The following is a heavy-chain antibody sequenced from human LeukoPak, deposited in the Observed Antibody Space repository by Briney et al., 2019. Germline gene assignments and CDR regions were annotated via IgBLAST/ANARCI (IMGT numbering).Heavy chain of an antibody. CDR1: GGTXSSYP. Sequence: GASVKVSCKTSGGTXSSYPISWVRQAPGQGLDWMAHIIPIFGTTNYAQRFQGRVTISADESTSTAYMELSSLTSDDTAVYYCARDLIGAVANTIDDYWGQGTLVTVSS. J-gene: IGHJ4*02. CDR3: ARDLIGAVANTIDDY. V-gene: IGHV1-69*13. D-gene: IGHD6-19*01. CDR2: IIPIFGTT.